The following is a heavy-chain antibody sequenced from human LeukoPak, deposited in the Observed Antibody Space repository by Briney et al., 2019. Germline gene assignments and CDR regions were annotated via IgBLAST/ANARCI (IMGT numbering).Heavy chain of an antibody. Sequence: SETLSLTCTVSGGSISSGAYYWSWIRQPPGKGLEWIGYIYYIGNTYHNPSLKSRVTISVDTSKNQFSLKLSSVTAADTAVYYCARDAMVRGWLSAFDIWGQGTMVTVSS. J-gene: IGHJ3*02. V-gene: IGHV4-30-4*01. D-gene: IGHD3-10*01. CDR3: ARDAMVRGWLSAFDI. CDR2: IYYIGNT. CDR1: GGSISSGAYY.